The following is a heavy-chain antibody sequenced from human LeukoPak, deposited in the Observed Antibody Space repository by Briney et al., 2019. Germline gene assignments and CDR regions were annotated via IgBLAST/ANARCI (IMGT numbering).Heavy chain of an antibody. CDR1: GXSISSYY. CDR3: ARGRTVAATWFDP. Sequence: SETLSLTCTVSGXSISSYYWSWIRQPPGKGLEWIGYIYYSGSTNYNPSLKSRVTISVDTSKNQFSLKLSSVTAADTAVYYCARGRTVAATWFDPWGQGTLVTVSS. J-gene: IGHJ5*02. D-gene: IGHD2-15*01. V-gene: IGHV4-59*01. CDR2: IYYSGST.